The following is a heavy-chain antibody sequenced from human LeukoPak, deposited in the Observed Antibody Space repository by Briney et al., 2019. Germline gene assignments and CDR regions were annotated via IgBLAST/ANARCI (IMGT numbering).Heavy chain of an antibody. CDR2: INHSGST. V-gene: IGHV4-34*01. D-gene: IGHD3-22*01. CDR1: GGSFSGYY. CDR3: ARWNYYESSRAFDI. Sequence: SETLSLTCAVYGGSFSGYYWSWIRQPPGKGLEWTGEINHSGSTNYNPSLKSRVTISVDTSKNHFSLKLNSVTAADTAMYYCARWNYYESSRAFDIWGQGTMVTVSS. J-gene: IGHJ3*02.